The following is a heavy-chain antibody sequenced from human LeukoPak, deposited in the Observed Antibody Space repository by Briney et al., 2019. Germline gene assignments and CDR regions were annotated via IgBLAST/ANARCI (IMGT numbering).Heavy chain of an antibody. CDR3: ARRSGIAVAGAFDY. J-gene: IGHJ4*02. CDR2: ISGSGDST. Sequence: PGGSLRLSCAASGFTFSRYAMRWVSQAPGKGLEWVSGISGSGDSTYYADCVKGRFTISRDNSKNTLYLQMNSLRAEDTAVYYCARRSGIAVAGAFDYWGQGTLVTVSS. CDR1: GFTFSRYA. D-gene: IGHD6-19*01. V-gene: IGHV3-23*01.